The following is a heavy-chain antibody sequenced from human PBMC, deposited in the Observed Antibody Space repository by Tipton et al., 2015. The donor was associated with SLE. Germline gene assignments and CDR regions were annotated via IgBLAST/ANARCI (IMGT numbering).Heavy chain of an antibody. Sequence: TLSLTCAVSGGSFTGYSWNWIRQSPGKGLEWIGAIGHSGTPNYNPSLKSRGTFSLDTSKNHFSLSLTSVTAADTAVYYCARDPTNADCSDGVCPPTDTFDIWGQGTMVTVSS. J-gene: IGHJ3*02. V-gene: IGHV4-34*01. D-gene: IGHD2-8*01. CDR2: IGHSGTP. CDR3: ARDPTNADCSDGVCPPTDTFDI. CDR1: GGSFTGYS.